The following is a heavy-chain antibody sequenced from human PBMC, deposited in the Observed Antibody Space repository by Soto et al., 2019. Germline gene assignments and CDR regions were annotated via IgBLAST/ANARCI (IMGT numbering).Heavy chain of an antibody. D-gene: IGHD3-10*01. CDR1: GFTFSSYA. CDR2: ISGSGGST. V-gene: IGHV3-23*01. J-gene: IGHJ6*02. CDR3: AKGPRDYYGSGSSHGMDV. Sequence: GGSLRLSCAASGFTFSSYAMSWVRQAPGKGLEWVSAISGSGGSTYYADSVKGRFTISRDNSKNTLYLQMNSLRAEDTAVYYCAKGPRDYYGSGSSHGMDVWGQGTTVTVSS.